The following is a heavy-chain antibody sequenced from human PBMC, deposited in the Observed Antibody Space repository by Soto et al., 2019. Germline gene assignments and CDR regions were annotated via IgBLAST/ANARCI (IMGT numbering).Heavy chain of an antibody. CDR1: GFTFSSYW. V-gene: IGHV3-7*01. J-gene: IGHJ5*02. D-gene: IGHD6-6*01. CDR2: IKQDGSEK. CDR3: ARSIAARLNWFDP. Sequence: EVQLVESGGGLVQPGGSLRLSCAASGFTFSSYWMSWVRQAPGKGLEWVANIKQDGSEKYYVDSVTGRFTISRDNAKNSLYLQMNRLKAEDTAVYYCARSIAARLNWFDPWGQGTLVTVSS.